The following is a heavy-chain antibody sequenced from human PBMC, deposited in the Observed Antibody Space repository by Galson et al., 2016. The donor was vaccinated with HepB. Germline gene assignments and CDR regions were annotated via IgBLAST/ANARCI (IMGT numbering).Heavy chain of an antibody. CDR1: GGSLSSYY. D-gene: IGHD3-10*01. J-gene: IGHJ4*02. CDR2: IYYSGST. V-gene: IGHV4-59*01. CDR3: ARSPSMIRGVILDS. Sequence: SETLSLTCTVSGGSLSSYYWSWIRQPPGKGLEWIGYIYYSGSTNYNPSLRSRVTISIDTSENQFSLKLSSVTAADTAMYYCARSPSMIRGVILDSWGQGTLVTVSS.